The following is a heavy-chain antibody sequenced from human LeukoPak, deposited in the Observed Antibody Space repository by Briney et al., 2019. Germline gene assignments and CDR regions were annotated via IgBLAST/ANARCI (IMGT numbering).Heavy chain of an antibody. CDR1: GFTFNNFW. V-gene: IGHV3-7*01. D-gene: IGHD3-10*01. CDR3: ARGLSTWFGESTHDC. J-gene: IGHJ4*02. Sequence: GGSLRLSCAASGFTFNNFWMSWVRQVPGKGLEWVANIKEDGSEKYYVDSVKGRFTISRDNAKKSLYLQMNSLRAEDTAVYYCARGLSTWFGESTHDCWGQGTLVTVSS. CDR2: IKEDGSEK.